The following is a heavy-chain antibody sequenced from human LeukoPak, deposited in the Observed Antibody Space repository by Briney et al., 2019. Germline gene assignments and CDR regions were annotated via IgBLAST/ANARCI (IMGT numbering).Heavy chain of an antibody. CDR2: ITGSGGNT. V-gene: IGHV3-23*01. D-gene: IGHD6-13*01. CDR1: GFIFSSYS. CDR3: AKAASSSWPSYYYGMDV. Sequence: GGSLRLSCAASGFIFSSYSMSWVRQAPAKGLEWVSVITGSGGNTYYADSVKGRFTISKDNSKNTVYLQMSSLRVDDTAVYYCAKAASSSWPSYYYGMDVWGQGTTVTVSS. J-gene: IGHJ6*02.